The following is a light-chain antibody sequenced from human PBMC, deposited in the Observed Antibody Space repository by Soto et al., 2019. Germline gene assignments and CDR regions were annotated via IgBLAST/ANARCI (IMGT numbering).Light chain of an antibody. V-gene: IGLV3-21*02. CDR1: NIGSKG. J-gene: IGLJ3*02. Sequence: SYELTQPPSVSVAPGQTAKITCGGNNIGSKGVHWYQQKPGQAPVLVVYDDSDRPSGIPERFSGSNSGNTATLTISRVEAGDEADYYCQVWDSVSDHLWVFGGGTKLTVL. CDR2: DDS. CDR3: QVWDSVSDHLWV.